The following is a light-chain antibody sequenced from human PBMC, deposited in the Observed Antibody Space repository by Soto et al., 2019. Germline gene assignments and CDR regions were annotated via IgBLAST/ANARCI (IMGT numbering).Light chain of an antibody. CDR3: QQRSNWPPWT. CDR2: GAS. J-gene: IGKJ1*01. Sequence: EIVMTQSPATLSVSPGERCTLSCRSSQSGSSNLAWYQQKPGQAPRLLIYGASTRATGIPARFSGSGSGTDFTLTISSLEPEDFAVYYCQQRSNWPPWTFGQGTKVDI. V-gene: IGKV3-15*01. CDR1: QSGSSN.